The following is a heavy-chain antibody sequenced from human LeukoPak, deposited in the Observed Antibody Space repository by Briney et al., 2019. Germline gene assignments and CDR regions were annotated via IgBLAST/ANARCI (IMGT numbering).Heavy chain of an antibody. J-gene: IGHJ4*02. D-gene: IGHD1-26*01. V-gene: IGHV4-59*01. Sequence: PSETLSLTCTVSGGSISSYYWSWIRQPPGKGLEWIGYIYYSGSTNYNPSLKSRVTISVDTSKNQFSLKLSSVTAADTAVYYCASGSYFHGYFDYWGQGTLVTVSS. CDR3: ASGSYFHGYFDY. CDR1: GGSISSYY. CDR2: IYYSGST.